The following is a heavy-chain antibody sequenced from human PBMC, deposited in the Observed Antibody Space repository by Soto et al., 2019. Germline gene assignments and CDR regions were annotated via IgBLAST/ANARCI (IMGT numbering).Heavy chain of an antibody. CDR2: INHSGST. J-gene: IGHJ4*02. CDR3: ERGFKLWARRPYYFDY. V-gene: IGHV4-34*01. Sequence: SETLSLTCAVYGGSFSGYYWSWIRQPPGKGLEWIGEINHSGSTNYNPSLKSRVTISVDTSKNQFSLKLSSVTAADTAVYYCERGFKLWARRPYYFDYWGQGTLVTVSS. CDR1: GGSFSGYY. D-gene: IGHD5-18*01.